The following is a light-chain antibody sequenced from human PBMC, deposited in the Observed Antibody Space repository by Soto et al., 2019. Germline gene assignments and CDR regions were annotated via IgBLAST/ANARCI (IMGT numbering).Light chain of an antibody. CDR2: DAS. Sequence: DIQMTQSPSSRSASVGDRVTITCQASQDISNYLNWYQQKPGKAPKLLIYDASNLETGVPSRFSGSGSGTDFTFTISSLQAEDIATYYCQQYDNLPPYTFGPGTKVDIK. V-gene: IGKV1-33*01. CDR1: QDISNY. J-gene: IGKJ3*01. CDR3: QQYDNLPPYT.